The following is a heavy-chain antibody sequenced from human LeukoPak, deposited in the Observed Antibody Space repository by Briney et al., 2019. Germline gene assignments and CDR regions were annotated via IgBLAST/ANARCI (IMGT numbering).Heavy chain of an antibody. CDR1: GFTFDDYA. J-gene: IGHJ4*02. CDR2: ISWNSGSI. D-gene: IGHD6-13*01. Sequence: PGGSLRLSCAASGFTFDDYAMHWVRQAPGKGLEWVSGISWNSGSIGYADSVKGRFTISRDNAKNSLYLQMNSLRAEDTALYYCAKAYSSSPLDPFDYWGQGTLVTVSS. CDR3: AKAYSSSPLDPFDY. V-gene: IGHV3-9*01.